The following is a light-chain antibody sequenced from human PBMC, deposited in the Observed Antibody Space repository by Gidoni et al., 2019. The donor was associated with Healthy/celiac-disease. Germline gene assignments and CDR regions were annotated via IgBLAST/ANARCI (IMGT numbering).Light chain of an antibody. Sequence: EIVLTQSPGTLSLSPGERATTSCRASQSVSSSYLAWYQQKPGQAPRLLIYGSSSRATGIPDRFSGSGSGTDFTLTISRLEPEDFAVYYCQQYGSSPPLFTFGPGTKVDIK. CDR2: GSS. CDR1: QSVSSSY. CDR3: QQYGSSPPLFT. V-gene: IGKV3-20*01. J-gene: IGKJ3*01.